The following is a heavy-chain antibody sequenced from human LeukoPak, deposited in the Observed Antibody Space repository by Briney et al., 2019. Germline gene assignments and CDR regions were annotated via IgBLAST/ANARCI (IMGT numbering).Heavy chain of an antibody. CDR1: GYTFTGYY. CDR2: VNPNSGGT. CDR3: AGYNWNDAGAFDI. V-gene: IGHV1-2*02. J-gene: IGHJ3*02. D-gene: IGHD1-1*01. Sequence: ASVTVSCKASGYTFTGYYMHWVRQAPGQGLEWMGWVNPNSGGTNYAQKFQGRVTMTRDTSISTAYMELSRLRSDDTAVYYCAGYNWNDAGAFDIWGQGTMVTVSS.